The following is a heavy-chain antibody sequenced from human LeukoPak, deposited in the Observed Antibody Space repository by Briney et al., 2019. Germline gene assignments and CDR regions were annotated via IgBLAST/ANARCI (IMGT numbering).Heavy chain of an antibody. V-gene: IGHV3-7*01. CDR1: GFTFSSYW. CDR2: IKQDGSEK. Sequence: GGSLRLSCAASGFTFSSYWMSWVRQAPGKGLEWVANIKQDGSEKYYVDSVKGRFTISRDNAKNSLYLQMNSLRAEDTAVYYCARRVYTSGWYPDYFDYWGQGTLFTVSS. D-gene: IGHD6-19*01. J-gene: IGHJ4*02. CDR3: ARRVYTSGWYPDYFDY.